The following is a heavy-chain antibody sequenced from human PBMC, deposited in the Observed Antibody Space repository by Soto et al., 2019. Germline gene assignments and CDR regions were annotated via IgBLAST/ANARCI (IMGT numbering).Heavy chain of an antibody. Sequence: GGSLRLSCAASGFTFSSYSMNWVRQAPGKGLEWVSSISSSSSYIYYADSVKGRFTISRDNAKNSLYLQMNSLRAEDTAVYYCARGLYSGYDSSPRNYYYGMDVWGQGTTVTVS. CDR1: GFTFSSYS. J-gene: IGHJ6*02. V-gene: IGHV3-21*01. CDR3: ARGLYSGYDSSPRNYYYGMDV. D-gene: IGHD5-12*01. CDR2: ISSSSSYI.